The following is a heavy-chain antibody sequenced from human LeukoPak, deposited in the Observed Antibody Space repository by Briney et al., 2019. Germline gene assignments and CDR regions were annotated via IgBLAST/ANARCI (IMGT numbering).Heavy chain of an antibody. Sequence: ASVKVSCKASGYTFTGYYMHWVRQAPGQGLEWMGRINPNSGGTNYAQKFQGRVTMTRDTSISTAYMELSRLRSDDTAVYYCARVPLDSSGYYGAYYYCGMDVWGQGTTVTVSS. CDR1: GYTFTGYY. D-gene: IGHD3-22*01. J-gene: IGHJ6*02. CDR2: INPNSGGT. CDR3: ARVPLDSSGYYGAYYYCGMDV. V-gene: IGHV1-2*06.